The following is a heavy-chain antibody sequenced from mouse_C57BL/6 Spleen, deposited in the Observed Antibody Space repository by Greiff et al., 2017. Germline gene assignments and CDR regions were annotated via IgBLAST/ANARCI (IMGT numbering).Heavy chain of an antibody. CDR3: ARRANWDVGGYYFDY. CDR1: GFTFSSYG. D-gene: IGHD4-1*02. Sequence: EVKLMESGGDLVKPGGSLKLSCAASGFTFSSYGMSWVRQTPDKRLEWVATISSGGSYTYYPDSVKGRFTISRDNAKNTLYLQRSSLKSEDTAMYYCARRANWDVGGYYFDYWGQGTTLTVSS. CDR2: ISSGGSYT. V-gene: IGHV5-6*02. J-gene: IGHJ2*01.